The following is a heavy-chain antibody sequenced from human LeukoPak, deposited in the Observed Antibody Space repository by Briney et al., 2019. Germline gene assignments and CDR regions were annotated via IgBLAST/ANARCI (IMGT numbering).Heavy chain of an antibody. CDR3: ARGGGYAWDY. J-gene: IGHJ4*02. Sequence: GGSLRLSCAASGFTFSSYAMSWVRQAPGKGLEWVSAISGSGGSTYYADSVKGRFTISRDNAKNSLYLQMNSLRADDTAVYYCARGGGYAWDYWGQGTLVTVSS. V-gene: IGHV3-23*01. CDR2: ISGSGGST. CDR1: GFTFSSYA. D-gene: IGHD5-12*01.